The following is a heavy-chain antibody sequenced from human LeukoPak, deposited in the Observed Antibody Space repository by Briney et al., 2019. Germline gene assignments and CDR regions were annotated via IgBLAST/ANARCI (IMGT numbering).Heavy chain of an antibody. CDR2: FYVGGAT. CDR3: ARDGRVTVGATRYGY. V-gene: IGHV3-53*01. D-gene: IGHD1-26*01. J-gene: IGHJ4*02. CDR1: GFSVTNNY. Sequence: GGSLRLSCAVSGFSVTNNYMSWVRQAPGKGLEWVSVFYVGGATYYADSVKGRFTISRDNAKNSLYLQMNSLRAEDTAVYYCARDGRVTVGATRYGYWGQGTLVTVSS.